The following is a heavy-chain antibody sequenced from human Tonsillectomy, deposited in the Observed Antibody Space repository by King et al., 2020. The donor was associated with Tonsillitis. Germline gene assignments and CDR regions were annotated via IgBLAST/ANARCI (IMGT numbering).Heavy chain of an antibody. V-gene: IGHV5-10-1*03. CDR1: GYSFTSYW. Sequence: VQLVESGAEVKKPGESLRISCKGSGYSFTSYWISWVRQMPGKGLEWMGRIDPSDSYTNYSPSFQGHVTISADKSISTAYLQWSSLKASDTAMYYCAIQIYYYDSSGYSPYYYYGMDVWGQGTTVTVSS. CDR3: AIQIYYYDSSGYSPYYYYGMDV. CDR2: IDPSDSYT. D-gene: IGHD3-22*01. J-gene: IGHJ6*02.